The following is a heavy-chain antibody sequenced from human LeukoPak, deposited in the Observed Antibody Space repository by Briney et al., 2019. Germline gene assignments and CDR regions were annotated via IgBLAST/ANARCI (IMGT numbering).Heavy chain of an antibody. CDR1: GYTFTGYY. Sequence: GASVKVSCKASGYTFTGYYMHWVRQAPGQGLEWMGRISPNSGGTNYAQKFQGRVTMTRDTSISTAYMELSRLRSDDTAVYYCASSGTDIVVVPAAIEGLDYWGQGTLVTVSS. V-gene: IGHV1-2*06. D-gene: IGHD2-2*02. CDR2: ISPNSGGT. J-gene: IGHJ4*02. CDR3: ASSGTDIVVVPAAIEGLDY.